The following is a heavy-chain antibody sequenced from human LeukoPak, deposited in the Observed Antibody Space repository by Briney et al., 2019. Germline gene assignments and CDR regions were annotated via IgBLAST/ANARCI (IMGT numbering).Heavy chain of an antibody. V-gene: IGHV4-59*01. CDR1: GGSISSYY. J-gene: IGHJ4*02. CDR3: VTVKPDGYSDY. Sequence: SETLSLTCTVSGGSISSYYWSWIRQPPGKGLEWIAYIRYSGSTNYNPSPKSRVTISLDTSKSQFSLKLSSMTAADTAVYYCVTVKPDGYSDYWGQGTLVTVSS. D-gene: IGHD5-24*01. CDR2: IRYSGST.